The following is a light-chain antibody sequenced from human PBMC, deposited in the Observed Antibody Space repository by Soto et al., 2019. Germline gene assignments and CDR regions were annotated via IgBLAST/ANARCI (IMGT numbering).Light chain of an antibody. V-gene: IGLV1-44*01. J-gene: IGLJ3*02. CDR1: STNIGRNS. CDR3: AAWDDSLSGWV. Sequence: QSVLTQPPSASGTPGQRVSISCSGSSTNIGRNSISWYQNLPGTAPKLLIYTNNQRPSGVPARFSGSKSGTSASLAISGLQSEDEADYYFAAWDDSLSGWVFGGGTKVTVL. CDR2: TNN.